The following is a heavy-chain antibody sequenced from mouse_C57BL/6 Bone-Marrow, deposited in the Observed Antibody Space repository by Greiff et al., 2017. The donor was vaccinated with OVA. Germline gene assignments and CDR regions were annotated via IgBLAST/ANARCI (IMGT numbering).Heavy chain of an antibody. Sequence: EVKVVESGPGLAKPSQTLSLTCSVTGYSITSDYWNWIRKFPGNKLEYMGYISYSGSTYYNPSLKSRISITRDTSKNQYYLQLNSVTTEDTATYYCARETYYYGSSYSYYAMDYWGQGTSVTVSS. CDR2: ISYSGST. CDR3: ARETYYYGSSYSYYAMDY. CDR1: GYSITSDY. J-gene: IGHJ4*01. D-gene: IGHD1-1*01. V-gene: IGHV3-8*01.